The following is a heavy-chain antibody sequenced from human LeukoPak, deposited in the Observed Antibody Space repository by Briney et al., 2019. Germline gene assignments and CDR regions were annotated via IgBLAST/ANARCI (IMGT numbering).Heavy chain of an antibody. CDR2: INTNTGNP. CDR3: ARNRRYYDSSGYPSPDFGY. J-gene: IGHJ4*02. CDR1: GYTFTSYA. D-gene: IGHD3-22*01. V-gene: IGHV7-4-1*02. Sequence: ASVKVSCKASGYTFTSYAMNWVRQAPGQGLEWMGWINTNTGNPTYAQGFTGRFVFSLDTSVSTAYLQISSLKAEDTAVYYCARNRRYYDSSGYPSPDFGYWGQGTLVTVSS.